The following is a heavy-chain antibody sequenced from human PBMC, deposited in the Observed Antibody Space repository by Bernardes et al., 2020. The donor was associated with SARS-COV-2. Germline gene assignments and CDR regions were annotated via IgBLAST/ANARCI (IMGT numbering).Heavy chain of an antibody. CDR2: ITPVDGGT. D-gene: IGHD3-10*01. J-gene: IGHJ4*02. CDR1: GYTFSSYY. V-gene: IGHV1-46*01. CDR3: ARDYYGSGSYYHFDN. Sequence: ASVKVSCKASGYTFSSYYIHWVRQAPGQGLEWMGKITPVDGGTSYAQKFQGRVTMTKDTSTSTVYMELSSVRSEDTAIYYCARDYYGSGSYYHFDNWGQGTLVTVSS.